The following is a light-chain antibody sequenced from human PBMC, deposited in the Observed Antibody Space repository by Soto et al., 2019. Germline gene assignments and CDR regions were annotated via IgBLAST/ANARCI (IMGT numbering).Light chain of an antibody. J-gene: IGLJ1*01. CDR2: DVS. V-gene: IGLV2-14*01. CDR1: SSDVGSYIY. CDR3: VSYTTFSSYV. Sequence: QSALTQPASVSGSPGQSITISCTGTSSDVGSYIYVSWYQHHPGKAPKLMIYDVSNRPSGASNRFSGSKSGNTASLTISGLQAEDEAEYYCVSYTTFSSYVFGTGTKVTVL.